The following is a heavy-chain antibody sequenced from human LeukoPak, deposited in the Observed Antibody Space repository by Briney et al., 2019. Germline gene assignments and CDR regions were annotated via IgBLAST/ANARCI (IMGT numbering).Heavy chain of an antibody. V-gene: IGHV1-2*02. CDR1: GHTFTGYY. D-gene: IGHD6-13*01. J-gene: IGHJ4*02. CDR3: ARGLYSSSWIDY. CDR2: INPNSGGT. Sequence: ASVKVSCKASGHTFTGYYMHWVRQAPGQGLEWMGWINPNSGGTNYAQKFQGRVTMTRDTSISTAYMELSRLRSDDTAVYYCARGLYSSSWIDYWGQGTLVTVSS.